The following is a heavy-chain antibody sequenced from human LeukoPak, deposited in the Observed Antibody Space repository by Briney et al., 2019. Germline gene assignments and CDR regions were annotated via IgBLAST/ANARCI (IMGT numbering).Heavy chain of an antibody. CDR1: GGSISGGGYS. D-gene: IGHD3-16*02. V-gene: IGHV4-30-4*07. CDR3: ARGGNYVWGSYRLVKTYYFDY. CDR2: IYYSGTT. J-gene: IGHJ4*02. Sequence: PSQTLSLTCAVSGGSISGGGYSWSWIRQPPGKGLEWIGYIYYSGTTYYNPSLKSRVTISVDTSKNQFSLKLSSVTAADTAVYYCARGGNYVWGSYRLVKTYYFDYWGQGTLVTVSS.